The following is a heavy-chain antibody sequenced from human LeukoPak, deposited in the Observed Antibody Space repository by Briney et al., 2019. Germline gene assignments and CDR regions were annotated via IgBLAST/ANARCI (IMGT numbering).Heavy chain of an antibody. CDR2: INHSGST. V-gene: IGHV4-34*01. CDR3: ARGRRGYYFDY. J-gene: IGHJ4*02. Sequence: PSETLSLTCAVYGGSFSGYYWSWIRQPPGKGLEWIGEINHSGSTNYNPSLKSRVTISVDTSKNHFSLKLSSVTAADTAVYYCARGRRGYYFDYWGQGTLVTVSS. D-gene: IGHD1-26*01. CDR1: GGSFSGYY.